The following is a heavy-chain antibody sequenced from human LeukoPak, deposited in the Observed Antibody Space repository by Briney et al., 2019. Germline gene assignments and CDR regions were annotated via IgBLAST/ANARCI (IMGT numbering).Heavy chain of an antibody. J-gene: IGHJ4*02. CDR1: GYSFISHW. CDR3: ARQTRQCSGGSCYSDL. D-gene: IGHD2-15*01. V-gene: IGHV5-51*01. CDR2: IYPGDSDT. Sequence: GGALQISFKGSGYSFISHWIGWVRQVPGKGLEWVGIIYPGDSDTTYSPSFQGQVTMSADKSISTVYLQVNRLQASDTAMYYCARQTRQCSGGSCYSDLWGQGTLVTVSS.